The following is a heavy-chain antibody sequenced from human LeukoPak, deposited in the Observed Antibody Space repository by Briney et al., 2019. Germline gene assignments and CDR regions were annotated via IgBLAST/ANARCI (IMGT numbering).Heavy chain of an antibody. CDR3: ARLSSGWYDS. CDR2: ISGSGGTT. V-gene: IGHV3-23*01. Sequence: GGSMRLARAAPALTFSSHAMSWDRQAPGKVLEWVSLISGSGGTTYYADSVKGRFTIARDNSKNTLSLQMNSLRVEDTAIYYCARLSSGWYDSWGQGTLVTVSS. J-gene: IGHJ5*01. CDR1: ALTFSSHA. D-gene: IGHD6-19*01.